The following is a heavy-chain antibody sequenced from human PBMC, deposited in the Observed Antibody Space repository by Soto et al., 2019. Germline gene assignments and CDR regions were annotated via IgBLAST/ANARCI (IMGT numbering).Heavy chain of an antibody. CDR3: AKATTNGGWFNPFDS. J-gene: IGHJ4*02. CDR2: LSGSGTST. D-gene: IGHD6-19*01. V-gene: IGHV3-23*01. Sequence: EVQLLESGGGLVQPGGSLRLSCAASGFNFVNYAMNWVRQAPGKGLEWVSGLSGSGTSTYYADSVKGRFTISRDNSRDTLFLQMNSLTADDTAVYYCAKATTNGGWFNPFDSWGQGALVTVSS. CDR1: GFNFVNYA.